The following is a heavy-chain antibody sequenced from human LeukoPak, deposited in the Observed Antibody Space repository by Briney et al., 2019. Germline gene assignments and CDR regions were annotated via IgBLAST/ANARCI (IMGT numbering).Heavy chain of an antibody. Sequence: SETLSLTCAVYGGSFSGYYWSWIRQPPGKGLEWIGEINHSGSTNYNPSLKSRVTISVDTSKNQFSLKLSSVTAADTAVYYCATTTVVTRYWYFDLWGRGTLVTVSS. J-gene: IGHJ2*01. CDR1: GGSFSGYY. D-gene: IGHD4-23*01. CDR3: ATTTVVTRYWYFDL. V-gene: IGHV4-34*01. CDR2: INHSGST.